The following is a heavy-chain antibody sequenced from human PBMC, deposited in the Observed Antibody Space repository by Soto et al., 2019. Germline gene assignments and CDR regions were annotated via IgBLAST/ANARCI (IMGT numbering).Heavy chain of an antibody. CDR2: ISASGGGR. Sequence: EVQLLESGGGLIQPGGSLRLSCAASGFTFSTFAMTWVRQAPGKGLEWVAFISASGGGRHYIDSVKGRFTISRDNSENTLYLQLNSLRAEDTAIYYCAKGVGDFYDSSAFYKPLRYWGQGTLVTVSS. CDR1: GFTFSTFA. D-gene: IGHD3-22*01. CDR3: AKGVGDFYDSSAFYKPLRY. J-gene: IGHJ4*02. V-gene: IGHV3-23*01.